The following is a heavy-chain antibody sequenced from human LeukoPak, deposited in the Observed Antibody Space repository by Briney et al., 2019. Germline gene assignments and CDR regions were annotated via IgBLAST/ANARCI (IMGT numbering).Heavy chain of an antibody. Sequence: ASVKVSCKASGYTFTGYYMHWVRQAPGQGLEWMGWINPNSGGTNYAQKFQGRVTMTRDTSISTAYMELSRLRSDDTAVYYCARGALYYYDSSGYTLDYWGQGTLVTVSS. CDR1: GYTFTGYY. J-gene: IGHJ4*02. CDR2: INPNSGGT. D-gene: IGHD3-22*01. CDR3: ARGALYYYDSSGYTLDY. V-gene: IGHV1-2*02.